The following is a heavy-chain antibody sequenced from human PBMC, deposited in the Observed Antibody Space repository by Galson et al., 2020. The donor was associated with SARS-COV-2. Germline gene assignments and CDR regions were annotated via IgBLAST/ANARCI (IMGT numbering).Heavy chain of an antibody. CDR3: ARDNGGNLPHYYGLDV. Sequence: SETLSLTCAVSGGSFSSGFSAWNWIRQPPGKGLEWIGFIYQSGSTYYNPSLKSRVTISIDRSNNQFSLKLTSVTAADTAVYYCARDNGGNLPHYYGLDVWAKGPRSPSP. D-gene: IGHD2-15*01. CDR2: IYQSGST. V-gene: IGHV4-30-2*01. J-gene: IGHJ6*02. CDR1: GGSFSSGFSA.